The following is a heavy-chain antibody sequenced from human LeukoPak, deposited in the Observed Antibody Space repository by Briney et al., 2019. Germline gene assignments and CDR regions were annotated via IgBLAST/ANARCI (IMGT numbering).Heavy chain of an antibody. D-gene: IGHD6-19*01. V-gene: IGHV1-18*01. J-gene: IGHJ5*02. CDR3: ARDTFRGAGTRGWFDP. CDR2: ISAYNGNT. CDR1: GYTFTSYG. Sequence: ASVKVSCKASGYTFTSYGISWVRQAPGQGLEWMGWISAYNGNTNYAQKLQGRVTMTTDTSTSTAYMELRSPRSDDTAVYYCARDTFRGAGTRGWFDPWGQGTLVTVSS.